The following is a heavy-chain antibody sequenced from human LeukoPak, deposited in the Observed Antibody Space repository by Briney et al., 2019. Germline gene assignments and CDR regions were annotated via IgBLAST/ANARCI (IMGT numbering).Heavy chain of an antibody. D-gene: IGHD3-22*01. Sequence: ASVKVSCKASGYTFTAYRISWVRQAPGQGLEWMGWISGYNGDTKYAQRFEGRVTMTTDTSTTTAFMDLRSLRSDDTAVYFCATSTGGYSDLYFHYWGQGTLVSVSS. CDR1: GYTFTAYR. J-gene: IGHJ4*02. CDR3: ATSTGGYSDLYFHY. CDR2: ISGYNGDT. V-gene: IGHV1-18*01.